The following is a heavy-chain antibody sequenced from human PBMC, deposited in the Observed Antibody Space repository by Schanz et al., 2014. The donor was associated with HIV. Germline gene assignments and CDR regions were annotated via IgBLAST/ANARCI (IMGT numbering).Heavy chain of an antibody. Sequence: VQLVESGGGVVQPGRSLRLSCAASGFSFSTYGIHWVRQAPGKGLEWVSLISGSGGHTYYADSVKGRFTISRDNSKSTLYLQMNSLRAEDTAVYYCAADQYYDILLYGVDVWGQGTTVTVSS. CDR1: GFSFSTYG. D-gene: IGHD3-9*01. J-gene: IGHJ6*02. V-gene: IGHV3-23*04. CDR2: ISGSGGHT. CDR3: AADQYYDILLYGVDV.